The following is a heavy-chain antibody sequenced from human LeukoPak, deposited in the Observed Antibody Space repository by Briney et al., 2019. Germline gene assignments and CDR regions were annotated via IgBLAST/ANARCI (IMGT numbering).Heavy chain of an antibody. V-gene: IGHV3-30*04. J-gene: IGHJ4*02. Sequence: PGRSLKLSCAASGFTFSDYAMHWVRQAPGKGLEWVAVISYDGSNKYYADSVKGRFTISRDNSKNTLYLQINSLRAEDTAVYYCARDRVVGATTYFDYWGQGTLVTVSS. CDR1: GFTFSDYA. CDR2: ISYDGSNK. CDR3: ARDRVVGATTYFDY. D-gene: IGHD1-26*01.